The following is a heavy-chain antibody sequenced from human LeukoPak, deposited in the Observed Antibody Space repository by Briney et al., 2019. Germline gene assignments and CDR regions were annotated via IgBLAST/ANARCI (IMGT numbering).Heavy chain of an antibody. CDR3: ARQTTVISFDY. D-gene: IGHD4-17*01. CDR2: IYYSGST. V-gene: IGHV4-30-4*01. Sequence: PSQTLSLTCTVSGGSISSGDYYWSWIRQPPGKGLEWIGYIYYSGSTYYNPSPKSRVTISVDTSKNQFSLKLRSVTAADTAVYYCARQTTVISFDYWGQGALVTVSS. J-gene: IGHJ4*02. CDR1: GGSISSGDYY.